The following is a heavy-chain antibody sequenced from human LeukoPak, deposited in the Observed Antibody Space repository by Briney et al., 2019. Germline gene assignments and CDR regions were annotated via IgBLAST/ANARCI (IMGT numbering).Heavy chain of an antibody. CDR1: GGSISSGGYY. Sequence: SQTLSLTCTVSGGSISSGGYYWSWIRQPPGKGLEWIGYIYYSGSTYYNPSLKSRVTISVDTSKNQFSLKLSSVTAADTAVYYCAREHVGTVTTVDYWGQGTLVTVSS. CDR3: AREHVGTVTTVDY. V-gene: IGHV4-31*03. CDR2: IYYSGST. J-gene: IGHJ4*02. D-gene: IGHD4-17*01.